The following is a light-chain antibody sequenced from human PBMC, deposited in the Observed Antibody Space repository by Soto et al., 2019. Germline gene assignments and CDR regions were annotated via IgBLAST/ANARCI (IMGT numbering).Light chain of an antibody. J-gene: IGLJ3*02. V-gene: IGLV1-40*01. Sequence: QSVLTQPPSVSGAPGQRVTISCTGSSSNIGAGHALHWYLHLPGAAPKLLMYGNSDRPSGVPDRFSGSKSGTSASLVITGLQPEDEADYYCQSYDDSLSGWVFGGGTKLTVL. CDR3: QSYDDSLSGWV. CDR2: GNS. CDR1: SSNIGAGHA.